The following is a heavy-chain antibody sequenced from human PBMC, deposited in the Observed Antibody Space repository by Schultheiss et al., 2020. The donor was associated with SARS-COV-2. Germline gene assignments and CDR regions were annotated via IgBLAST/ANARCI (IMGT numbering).Heavy chain of an antibody. V-gene: IGHV4-4*07. D-gene: IGHD5-18*01. CDR3: ARGDLRGYSYGYDAFDI. Sequence: SQTLSLTCTVSGGSISSYYWSWIRQPAGKGLEWIGRIYTSGSTNYNPSLKSRVTMSVDTSKNQFSLKLSSVTAADTAVYYCARGDLRGYSYGYDAFDIWGQGTMVTVSS. CDR2: IYTSGST. CDR1: GGSISSYY. J-gene: IGHJ3*02.